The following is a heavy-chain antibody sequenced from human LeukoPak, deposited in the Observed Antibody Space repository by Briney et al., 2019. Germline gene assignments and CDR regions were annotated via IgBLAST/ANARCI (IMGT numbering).Heavy chain of an antibody. CDR3: ARGGSGNTMIVVVTDAFDI. J-gene: IGHJ3*02. Sequence: VASVKVSCKASGYTFTSYYMHWMRQAPGQGLEWMGIINPSGGSTSYAQKFQGRVTMTRDTSTSTVYMELSSLRSEDTAVYYCARGGSGNTMIVVVTDAFDIWGQGTMVTVSS. V-gene: IGHV1-46*01. CDR1: GYTFTSYY. D-gene: IGHD3-22*01. CDR2: INPSGGST.